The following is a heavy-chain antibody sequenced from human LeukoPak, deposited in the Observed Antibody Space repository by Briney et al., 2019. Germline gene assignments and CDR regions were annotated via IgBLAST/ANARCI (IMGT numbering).Heavy chain of an antibody. D-gene: IGHD1-26*01. CDR3: ARSGSYFSCDI. J-gene: IGHJ3*02. V-gene: IGHV4-30-2*01. Sequence: SQTLSLTCAVVGPSISSGGDACGRPRHTPGKGLEWTGFIYQTGTTHYNPSVERPGTKSVDRSKPQFCLMLSSLTAPATPVYYCARSGSYFSCDIWGQGTMVTVSS. CDR2: IYQTGTT. CDR1: GPSISSGGDA.